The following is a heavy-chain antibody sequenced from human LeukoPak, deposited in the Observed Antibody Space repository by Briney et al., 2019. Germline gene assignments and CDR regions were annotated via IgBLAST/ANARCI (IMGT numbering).Heavy chain of an antibody. Sequence: PSETLSLTCAVYGGSLSGYYWSWIRQPPGKGLERIGEINHSGSTNYNPSLKSRVTISVDTSKNQFSLKLSSVTAADTAVYYCARGTAVDYWGQGTLVTVSS. CDR3: ARGTAVDY. CDR1: GGSLSGYY. J-gene: IGHJ4*02. D-gene: IGHD4-17*01. CDR2: INHSGST. V-gene: IGHV4-34*01.